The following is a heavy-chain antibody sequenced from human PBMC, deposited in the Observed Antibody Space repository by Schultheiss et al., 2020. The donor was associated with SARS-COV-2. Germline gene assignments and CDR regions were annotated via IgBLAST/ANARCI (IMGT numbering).Heavy chain of an antibody. D-gene: IGHD6-13*01. Sequence: SQTLSLTCTFSAGSVGGYYWHWIRQPPGKGLEWIGYIYYSGSTYYNPSLKSRVTISVDTSKNQFSLKLSSVTAADTAVYYCARGQYSSSWSIGYWGQGTLVTVSS. CDR3: ARGQYSSSWSIGY. CDR2: IYYSGST. V-gene: IGHV4-59*02. J-gene: IGHJ4*02. CDR1: AGSVGGYY.